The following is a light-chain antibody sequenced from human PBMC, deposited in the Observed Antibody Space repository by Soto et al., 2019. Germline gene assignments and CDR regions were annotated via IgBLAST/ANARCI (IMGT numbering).Light chain of an antibody. CDR1: SSNIGAGYD. V-gene: IGLV1-40*01. CDR3: QSYDSSQSGYV. CDR2: NNN. J-gene: IGLJ1*01. Sequence: QSVLTQPPSVSGAPGQRVTISCTGSSSNIGAGYDVHWYQQLPGTAPKLLIYNNNNRPSGVPDRFSGSKSGTSASLAITGLQAEDEADYYCQSYDSSQSGYVFGTGTKVTVL.